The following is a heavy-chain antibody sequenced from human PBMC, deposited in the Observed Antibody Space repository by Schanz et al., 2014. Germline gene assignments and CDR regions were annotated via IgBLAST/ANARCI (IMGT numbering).Heavy chain of an antibody. CDR3: AASSGWHPSTDY. CDR2: ISDSGDTA. CDR1: GFTFSTHA. Sequence: EVQLVESGGGLVQPGGSLRLSCAASGFTFSTHAMSWVRQAPGKGLEWVSLISDSGDTAYYADSVKGRFTISRDNFKGALYLQMSSLRAEDTAVYYCAASSGWHPSTDYWGQGTLVTVSS. D-gene: IGHD6-19*01. V-gene: IGHV3-23*04. J-gene: IGHJ4*02.